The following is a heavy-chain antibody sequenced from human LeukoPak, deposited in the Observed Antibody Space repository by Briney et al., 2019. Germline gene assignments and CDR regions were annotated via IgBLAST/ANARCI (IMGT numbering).Heavy chain of an antibody. CDR3: ARAGGGYDFQYYYYGMDV. V-gene: IGHV3-33*01. CDR2: IWYDGSNK. J-gene: IGHJ6*02. Sequence: GSLXLSCAASGFTFSSYGMHWVRQAPGKGLEWVAVIWYDGSNKYYADSVKGRFTISRDNSKNTLYLQMNSLRAEDTAVYYCARAGGGYDFQYYYYGMDVWGQGTTVTVSS. CDR1: GFTFSSYG. D-gene: IGHD5-12*01.